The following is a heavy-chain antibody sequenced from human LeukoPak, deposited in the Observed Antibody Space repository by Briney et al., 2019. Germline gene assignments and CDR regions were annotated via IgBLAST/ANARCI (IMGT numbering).Heavy chain of an antibody. Sequence: KPGGSLRLSCAASPLTFSGYTMNWVRQAPGKGLEWVSSISSSSSYIYYADSVKGRFTISRDNANNSLYLQMTSLAADDTAVYYCARTPFAAAYLADWGQGTLVTVSS. CDR3: ARTPFAAAYLAD. CDR2: ISSSSSYI. V-gene: IGHV3-21*01. CDR1: PLTFSGYT. J-gene: IGHJ4*02. D-gene: IGHD6-13*01.